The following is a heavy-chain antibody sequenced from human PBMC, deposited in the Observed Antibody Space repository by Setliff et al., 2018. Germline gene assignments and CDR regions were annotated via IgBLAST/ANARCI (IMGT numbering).Heavy chain of an antibody. CDR2: IYSDGSA. V-gene: IGHV4-4*07. Sequence: SETLSLTCSVSGGIIYDHWWTWIRQPAGAGLEWIGRIYSDGSADYNPSLRSRVTISVDKSKNQFFSKLTSMTAADTALYFCARERQGGFLEWAPFDSWGQGVVVTVSS. D-gene: IGHD3-3*01. CDR3: ARERQGGFLEWAPFDS. CDR1: GGIIYDHW. J-gene: IGHJ4*02.